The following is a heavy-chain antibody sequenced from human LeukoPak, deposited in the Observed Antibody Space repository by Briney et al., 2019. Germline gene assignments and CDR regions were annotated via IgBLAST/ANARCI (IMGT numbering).Heavy chain of an antibody. CDR1: GGSINISNYY. V-gene: IGHV4-39*01. CDR2: IHYSGII. CDR3: ARKKTGTNVCFDH. D-gene: IGHD1-1*01. J-gene: IGHJ4*02. Sequence: SETLSLTCTVSGGSINISNYYWGWIRQPPGKGLECIGNIHYSGIIFYNPSFKSRVTISVDTSKNQFSLKLSSVTAADTAVFYCARKKTGTNVCFDHWGQGTLVTVSS.